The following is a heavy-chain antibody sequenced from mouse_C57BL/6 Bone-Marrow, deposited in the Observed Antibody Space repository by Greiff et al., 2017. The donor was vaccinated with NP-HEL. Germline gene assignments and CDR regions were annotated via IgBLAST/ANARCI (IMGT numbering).Heavy chain of an antibody. J-gene: IGHJ1*03. V-gene: IGHV1-39*01. CDR1: GYSFTDYN. Sequence: VQLQQSGPELVKPGASVKISCKASGYSFTDYNMNWVKQSNGKSLEWIGVINPNYGTTSYNQKFKGKATLTVDQSSSTAYMQLTGLTSKDASVYYCARGRGYYGWYFDVWGTGTTVTVSS. CDR2: INPNYGTT. D-gene: IGHD1-1*01. CDR3: ARGRGYYGWYFDV.